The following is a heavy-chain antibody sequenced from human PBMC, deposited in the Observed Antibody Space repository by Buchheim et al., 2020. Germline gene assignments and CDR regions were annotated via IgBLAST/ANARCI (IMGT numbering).Heavy chain of an antibody. D-gene: IGHD3-9*01. CDR2: INSDGSFT. CDR3: VRGYDT. V-gene: IGHV3-74*01. Sequence: EVQLVESGGGLVQPGGSLRLSCAGSGFIFSSHWMHWVRQAPGKGLMWVSGINSDGSFTTYADSVKGRFTISRDNAKNTLYLQMNSLRAEDMAVYYCVRGYDTWGQGTL. J-gene: IGHJ5*02. CDR1: GFIFSSHW.